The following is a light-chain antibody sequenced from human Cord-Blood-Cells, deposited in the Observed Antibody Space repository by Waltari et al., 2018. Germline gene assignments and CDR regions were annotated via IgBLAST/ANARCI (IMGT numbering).Light chain of an antibody. CDR1: QSISSY. Sequence: DIQMTQSPSSLPASVGDRVTITCRASQSISSYLNWYQQKPGKAPKLLIYAASSLQSGVPSRFSGSGSGTDFTLTISSLQPEDFATYYCQQSYSTPIFTFGPGTKVDIK. CDR3: QQSYSTPIFT. CDR2: AAS. V-gene: IGKV1-39*01. J-gene: IGKJ3*01.